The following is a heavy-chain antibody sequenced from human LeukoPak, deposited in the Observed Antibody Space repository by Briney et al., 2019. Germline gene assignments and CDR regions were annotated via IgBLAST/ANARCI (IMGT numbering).Heavy chain of an antibody. Sequence: SETLSLTCTVSGGSISNSSYYWGWIRQPPGKGLEWIGSIYYSGSTYYNPSLKSRVTISVDTSKNQFSLKLSSVTAADTAVYYCARRGQYYDILTGYYTDTYFDYWAREPWSPSPQ. V-gene: IGHV4-39*01. D-gene: IGHD3-9*01. CDR1: GGSISNSSYY. CDR2: IYYSGST. CDR3: ARRGQYYDILTGYYTDTYFDY. J-gene: IGHJ4*02.